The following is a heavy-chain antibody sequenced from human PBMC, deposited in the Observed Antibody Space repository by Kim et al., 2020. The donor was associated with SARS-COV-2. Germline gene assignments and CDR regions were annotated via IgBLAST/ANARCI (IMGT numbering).Heavy chain of an antibody. V-gene: IGHV4-59*08. CDR3: ARRVRGSYDYFDY. CDR2: IYYSGST. CDR1: GGSISSYY. D-gene: IGHD1-26*01. Sequence: SETLSLTCTVSGGSISSYYWSWIRQPPGKGLEWIGYIYYSGSTNYNPSLKSRVTISVDTSKNQFSLKLSSVTAADTAVYYCARRVRGSYDYFDYWGQGTLVTVSS. J-gene: IGHJ4*02.